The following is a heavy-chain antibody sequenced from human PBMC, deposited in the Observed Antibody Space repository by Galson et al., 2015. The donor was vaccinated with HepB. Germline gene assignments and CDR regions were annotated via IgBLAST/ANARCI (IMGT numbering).Heavy chain of an antibody. J-gene: IGHJ4*02. D-gene: IGHD1-14*01. Sequence: SLRLSCAASGFTFSSHAMHWVRQAPGKGLEWVAAISFDGRTIYYADSVKDRFTISRDNSRNTLSLQMNSLRLEDTALYYCARDHITSIIEFYFDYWGQGSLVSVSS. CDR2: ISFDGRTI. V-gene: IGHV3-30*03. CDR3: ARDHITSIIEFYFDY. CDR1: GFTFSSHA.